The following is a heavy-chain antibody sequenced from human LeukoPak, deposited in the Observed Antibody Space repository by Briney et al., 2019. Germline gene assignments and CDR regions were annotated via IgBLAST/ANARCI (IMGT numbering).Heavy chain of an antibody. D-gene: IGHD1-26*01. CDR2: ISWDGGST. CDR3: AKSPYSGSYPEGYFDY. V-gene: IGHV3-43D*03. CDR1: GFTFDDYA. Sequence: GGSLRLSCAASGFTFDDYAMHWVRQAPGKGLEWVSLISWDGGSTYYADSVKGRFTISRDNSKNSLYLQMNSLRAEDTALYYCAKSPYSGSYPEGYFDYWGQGTLVTVSS. J-gene: IGHJ4*02.